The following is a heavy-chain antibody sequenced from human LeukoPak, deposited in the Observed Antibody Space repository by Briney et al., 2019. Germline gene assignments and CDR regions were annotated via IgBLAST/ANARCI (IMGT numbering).Heavy chain of an antibody. CDR3: ARSHSGSYYGYFDY. CDR1: GFTLSSYA. D-gene: IGHD1-26*01. CDR2: ISYDGSNK. V-gene: IGHV3-30-3*01. J-gene: IGHJ4*02. Sequence: GGSLRPSCAASGFTLSSYAMHWVRQAPGKGLEWVAVISYDGSNKYYADSVKGRFTISRDNSKNTLYLQMNSLRAEDTAVYYCARSHSGSYYGYFDYWGQGTLVTVSS.